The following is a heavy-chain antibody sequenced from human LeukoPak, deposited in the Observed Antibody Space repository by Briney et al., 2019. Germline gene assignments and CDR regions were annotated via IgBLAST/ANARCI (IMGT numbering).Heavy chain of an antibody. CDR2: INAGNGNT. D-gene: IGHD2-2*01. CDR1: GYIFANYA. CDR3: ARACSSTSCGDAFDI. J-gene: IGHJ3*02. V-gene: IGHV1-3*01. Sequence: ASVKVSCKASGYIFANYAIHWVRQAPGQRLEWMGWINAGNGNTKYSQNFQGRVTITRDTSASTAYMDLSSLRSEDTAVYYCARACSSTSCGDAFDIWGQGTMVTVSS.